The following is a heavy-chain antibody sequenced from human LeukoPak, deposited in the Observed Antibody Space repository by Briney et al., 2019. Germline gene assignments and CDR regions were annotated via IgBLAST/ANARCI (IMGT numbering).Heavy chain of an antibody. CDR3: ARGGNTGFDY. CDR1: GFTLSDHY. CDR2: ISSSSNTI. D-gene: IGHD2-8*02. V-gene: IGHV3-48*02. J-gene: IGHJ4*02. Sequence: GGSLRLSCAASGFTLSDHYMDWVRQAPGKGLEWVSYISSSSNTIYYADSVKGRFTISRDNAKNSLYLQMNSLRDEDTAVYYCARGGNTGFDYWGQGTLVTVSS.